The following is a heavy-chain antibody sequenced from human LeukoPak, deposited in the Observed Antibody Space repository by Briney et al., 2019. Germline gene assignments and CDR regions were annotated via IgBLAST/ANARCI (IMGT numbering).Heavy chain of an antibody. V-gene: IGHV3-30-3*01. D-gene: IGHD6-13*01. CDR2: ISYDGSNK. CDR3: ARDSSSLNWFDP. CDR1: GFTFSSYA. Sequence: GGSLRLSCAASGFTFSSYAMHWVRQAPGRGLEWVAVISYDGSNKYYADSVKGRFTISRDNSKNTLYLQMNSLRAEDTAVYYCARDSSSLNWFDPWGQGTLVTVSS. J-gene: IGHJ5*02.